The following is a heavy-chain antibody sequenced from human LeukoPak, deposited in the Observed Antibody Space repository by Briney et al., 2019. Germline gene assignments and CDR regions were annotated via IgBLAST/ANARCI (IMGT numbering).Heavy chain of an antibody. Sequence: SETLSLTCTVSGGSISSSSYYWGWIRQPPGKGLEWIGSIYYSGSTYYNPSLKSRVTISVDTSKNQFYLKLSSVIAADTAVYYCARAYTWNDANDAFDIWGQGTMVTVSS. CDR2: IYYSGST. CDR3: ARAYTWNDANDAFDI. V-gene: IGHV4-39*01. J-gene: IGHJ3*02. D-gene: IGHD1-20*01. CDR1: GGSISSSSYY.